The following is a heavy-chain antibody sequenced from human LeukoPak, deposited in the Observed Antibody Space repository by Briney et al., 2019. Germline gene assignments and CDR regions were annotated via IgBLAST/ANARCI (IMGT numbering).Heavy chain of an antibody. Sequence: GGSLRLSCAAAGLTFSSNSMNWVRQAPGKGLEWVANIKQDGSEKYYVDSVKGRFTASRDNAKNSLCLQMNSLSVEDTAVYYCARGRRITMFGVIIFDYWGQGTLVTVSS. CDR2: IKQDGSEK. V-gene: IGHV3-7*04. CDR1: GLTFSSNS. J-gene: IGHJ4*02. CDR3: ARGRRITMFGVIIFDY. D-gene: IGHD3-3*01.